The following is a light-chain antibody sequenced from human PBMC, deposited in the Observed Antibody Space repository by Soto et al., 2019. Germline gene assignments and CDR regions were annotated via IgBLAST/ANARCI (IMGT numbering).Light chain of an antibody. J-gene: IGKJ5*01. Sequence: IQITQSPPSLSAYVGDRVTITCQASQDISNFLNWYRQKPGEAPNLLIYDASTLETGVPLRFSGSGSGTDFTLTITSLQPEDFATYYCQQSYNALITFGQGTRLEIK. CDR3: QQSYNALIT. V-gene: IGKV1-39*01. CDR1: QDISNF. CDR2: DAS.